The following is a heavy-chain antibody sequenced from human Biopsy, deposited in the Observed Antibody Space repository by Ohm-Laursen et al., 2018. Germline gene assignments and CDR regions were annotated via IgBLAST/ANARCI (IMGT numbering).Heavy chain of an antibody. J-gene: IGHJ3*02. CDR3: ARWTPEYDSSRYYLDAFDI. D-gene: IGHD3-22*01. CDR1: GGSVSDSFHF. Sequence: SDTLSLTCTVSGGSVSDSFHFWSWIRQPAGKGLEWIGRIYSSGSTNYNPSLKSRVTLSMDTSKRQFSLKLSFVTAADTAVYYCARWTPEYDSSRYYLDAFDIWGQGTKVTVSS. V-gene: IGHV4-61*10. CDR2: IYSSGST.